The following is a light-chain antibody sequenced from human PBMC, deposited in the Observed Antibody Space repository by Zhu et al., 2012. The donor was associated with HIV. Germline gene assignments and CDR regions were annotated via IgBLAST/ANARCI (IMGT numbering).Light chain of an antibody. CDR3: QQYGSSWT. J-gene: IGKJ1*01. Sequence: EIVLTQSPATLSLSPGEKVTLSCRASQSVSSYLAWYQQKPDQAPRLLIYGASSRATGIPDRFSGSGSGTDFTLTISRLEPEDFAVYYCQQYGSSWTFGQGTKVEIK. CDR2: GAS. CDR1: QSVSSY. V-gene: IGKV3-20*01.